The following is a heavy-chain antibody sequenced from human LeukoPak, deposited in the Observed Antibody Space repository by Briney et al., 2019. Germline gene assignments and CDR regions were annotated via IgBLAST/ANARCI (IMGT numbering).Heavy chain of an antibody. J-gene: IGHJ3*02. D-gene: IGHD4-17*01. CDR3: AKGGTTVTTSDAFDI. CDR2: ISGGGAGT. CDR1: GFTFNSYA. V-gene: IGHV3-23*01. Sequence: GGSLRLSCAASGFTFNSYAMSWVRQAPGKGLEWISFISGGGAGTYYADSVKGRFTISRDNSKNMLYLQMNSLRVEDTAVYYCAKGGTTVTTSDAFDIWGQGTMVTVSS.